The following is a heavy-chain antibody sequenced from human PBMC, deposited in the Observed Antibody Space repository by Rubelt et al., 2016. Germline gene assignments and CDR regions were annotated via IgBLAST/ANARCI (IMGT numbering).Heavy chain of an antibody. J-gene: IGHJ4*02. D-gene: IGHD3-22*01. CDR3: ARDKGRVYYDSSGYPYFDY. Sequence: NYAQKFQGRVTITADESTSTAYMELSSLRSEDTAVYYCARDKGRVYYDSSGYPYFDYWGQGTLVTASS. V-gene: IGHV1-69*01.